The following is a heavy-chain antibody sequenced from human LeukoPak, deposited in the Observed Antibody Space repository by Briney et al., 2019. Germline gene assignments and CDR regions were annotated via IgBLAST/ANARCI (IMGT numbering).Heavy chain of an antibody. CDR3: ARGHYEMGV. CDR1: GFAFSDYY. J-gene: IGHJ6*02. CDR2: IAHSGNGM. V-gene: IGHV3-11*01. Sequence: GGSLRLSCAASGFAFSDYYMTWIRQAPGKGLEWVSHIAHSGNGMWYADAVKGRFTISRDNAKNLLFLQMDSLRAEDTAVYYCARGHYEMGVWGQGTTVIVSS.